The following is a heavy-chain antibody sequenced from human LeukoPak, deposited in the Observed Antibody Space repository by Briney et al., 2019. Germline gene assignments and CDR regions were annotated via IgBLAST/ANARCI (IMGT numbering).Heavy chain of an antibody. V-gene: IGHV4-59*12. CDR2: IYYSGST. CDR1: GGSISSYY. D-gene: IGHD5-24*01. Sequence: SETLSLTCTVSGGSISSYYWSWIRQPPGKGLEWIGYIYYSGSTYYNPSLKSRVTISVDTSKNQFSLKLTSVTAADTAVYYCARGEVGDGYNYFCFDFWGQGTLVSVSS. J-gene: IGHJ4*02. CDR3: ARGEVGDGYNYFCFDF.